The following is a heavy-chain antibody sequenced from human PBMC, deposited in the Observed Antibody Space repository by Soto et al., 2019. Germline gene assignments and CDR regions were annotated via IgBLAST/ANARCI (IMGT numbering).Heavy chain of an antibody. CDR2: FSGYYGNT. D-gene: IGHD2-2*01. V-gene: IGHV1-18*01. CDR3: ARDRGVVTSGSAYYFDY. Sequence: QVQLVQSGPEVKKPGASVKVSCKATGYTFRSYGVTWVRLAPGQGLEWMGWFSGYYGNTEYAQKLQGRVTMTTDTSTSTGYMELRSLGSADTAVYYCARDRGVVTSGSAYYFDYWGQGTLVTVSS. CDR1: GYTFRSYG. J-gene: IGHJ4*02.